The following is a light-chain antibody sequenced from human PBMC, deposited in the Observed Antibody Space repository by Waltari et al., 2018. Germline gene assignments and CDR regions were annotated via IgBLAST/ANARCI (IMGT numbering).Light chain of an antibody. CDR1: RPNIVAGYE. Sequence: QSVLTQPSSVSVAPGQRVTTSCTGSRPNIVAGYEVNWYQQHPGKVPKLLIYGNSKRPSGVPDRISGSKAGTSASLAITGLQAEYEADYYCQSYDSSLGGSVFGGGTKLTVL. CDR3: QSYDSSLGGSV. J-gene: IGLJ2*01. CDR2: GNS. V-gene: IGLV1-40*01.